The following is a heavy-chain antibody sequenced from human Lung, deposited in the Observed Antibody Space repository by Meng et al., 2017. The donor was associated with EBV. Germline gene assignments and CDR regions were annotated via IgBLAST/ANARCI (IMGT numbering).Heavy chain of an antibody. V-gene: IGHV3-30*03. CDR2: LPSDGGNT. CDR1: GFTFSGYG. Sequence: VPLLGSGGGFVQPGRSLRLSCAASGFTFSGYGMFWVRQAPGKGPEWVAILPSDGGNTYYSDSVKGRFTISRNNSKKTLYLQMNSLRAEDTAVYYCARDLSGRFDPWGQGTLVTVSS. CDR3: ARDLSGRFDP. J-gene: IGHJ5*02. D-gene: IGHD1-26*01.